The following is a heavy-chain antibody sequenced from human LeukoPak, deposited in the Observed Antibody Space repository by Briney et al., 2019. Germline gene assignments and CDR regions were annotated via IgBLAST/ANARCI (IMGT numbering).Heavy chain of an antibody. CDR3: ARPYYYGSYYGMDV. D-gene: IGHD3-10*01. J-gene: IGHJ6*02. Sequence: GESLKISCKGSGYILTNHWIGWVRQMPGKGLEWMGIIYAGDSDTRYSPSFQGQVGITADKSISTAYLQWSSLKASDTAMYYCARPYYYGSYYGMDVWGQGTTVAVSS. V-gene: IGHV5-51*01. CDR1: GYILTNHW. CDR2: IYAGDSDT.